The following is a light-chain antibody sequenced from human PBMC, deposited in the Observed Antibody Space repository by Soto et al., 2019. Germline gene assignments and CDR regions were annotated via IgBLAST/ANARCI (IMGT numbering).Light chain of an antibody. CDR1: SSDVGGYNY. V-gene: IGLV2-8*01. CDR2: AVS. Sequence: QSALTQPSSASGSPGQSVTISCTGTSSDVGGYNYVSWYQQHPGKAPKLVIYAVSARPSGVPDRFSGSKSGNTASLTVSGLQAEDEADYYCSSYAGSDNVVFGGGTKLTVL. CDR3: SSYAGSDNVV. J-gene: IGLJ2*01.